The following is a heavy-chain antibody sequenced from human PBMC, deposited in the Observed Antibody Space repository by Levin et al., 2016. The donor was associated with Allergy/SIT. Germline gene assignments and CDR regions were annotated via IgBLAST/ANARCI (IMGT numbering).Heavy chain of an antibody. J-gene: IGHJ5*02. CDR3: ARHSTPAGTYSSFDP. Sequence: GGSLRLSCKASGYTFTNSWIGWVRQLPGQGLEWMGIIYPGDSDTRYRASFQGHVNISADKSINTVFLHWSSLKASDTAMYFCARHSTPAGTYSSFDPWGQGTQVTVSS. CDR2: IYPGDSDT. CDR1: GYTFTNSW. D-gene: IGHD1-7*01. V-gene: IGHV5-51*01.